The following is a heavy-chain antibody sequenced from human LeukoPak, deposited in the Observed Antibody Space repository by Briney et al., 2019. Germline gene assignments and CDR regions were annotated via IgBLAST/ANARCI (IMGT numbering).Heavy chain of an antibody. Sequence: GESLKISCKGSGYSFTTYWIGWVRQMPGKGLEWMGIIYPGDSDTRYSPSFQGQVTISADKSISTAYLQWSSLKASDTAMYYCARGWYSGSYPYYFDYWGQGTLVTVSS. D-gene: IGHD1-26*01. CDR2: IYPGDSDT. CDR1: GYSFTTYW. J-gene: IGHJ4*02. CDR3: ARGWYSGSYPYYFDY. V-gene: IGHV5-51*01.